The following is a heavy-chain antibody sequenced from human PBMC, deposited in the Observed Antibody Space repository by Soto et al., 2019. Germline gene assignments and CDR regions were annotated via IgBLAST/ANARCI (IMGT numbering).Heavy chain of an antibody. V-gene: IGHV1-8*01. D-gene: IGHD3-10*01. CDR2: MNPNSGNT. CDR3: ARGQGGITMVRGVIIDSHYYYYMDV. Sequence: ASVKVSCKASGYTFTSYDINWVRQATGQGLEWMGWMNPNSGNTGYAQKFQGRVTMTRNTSISTAYMELSSLRSEDTAVYYCARGQGGITMVRGVIIDSHYYYYMDVWGKGTTVTVSS. CDR1: GYTFTSYD. J-gene: IGHJ6*03.